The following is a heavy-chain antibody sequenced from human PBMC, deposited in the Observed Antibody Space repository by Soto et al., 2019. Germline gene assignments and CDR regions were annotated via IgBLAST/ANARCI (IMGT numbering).Heavy chain of an antibody. J-gene: IGHJ2*01. Sequence: QVQLVESGGGVVQPGRSLRLSCAASGFTFSSYAMHWVRQAPGKGLEWVAVISYDGSNKYYADSVKGRFTISRDNSKNTLYLQMNSLRAEDTAVYYCAREELGYCSGGSCYSGWYFDLWGRGTLVTVSS. D-gene: IGHD2-15*01. CDR1: GFTFSSYA. CDR2: ISYDGSNK. CDR3: AREELGYCSGGSCYSGWYFDL. V-gene: IGHV3-30-3*01.